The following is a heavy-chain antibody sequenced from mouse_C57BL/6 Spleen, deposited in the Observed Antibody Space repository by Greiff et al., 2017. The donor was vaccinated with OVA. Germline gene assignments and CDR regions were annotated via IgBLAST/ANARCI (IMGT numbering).Heavy chain of an antibody. V-gene: IGHV3-6*01. D-gene: IGHD1-1*01. CDR3: ARGGLLRSYFDY. CDR1: GYSITSGYY. Sequence: EVKLQESGPGLVKPSQSLSLTCSVTGYSITSGYYWNWIRQFPGNKLEWMGYISYDGSNNYNPSLKNRISITRDTSKNQFFLKLNSVTTEDTATYYCARGGLLRSYFDYWGQGTTLTVSS. CDR2: ISYDGSN. J-gene: IGHJ2*01.